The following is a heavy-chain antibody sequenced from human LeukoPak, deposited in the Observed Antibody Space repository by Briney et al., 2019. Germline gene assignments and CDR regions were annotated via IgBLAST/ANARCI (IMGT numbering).Heavy chain of an antibody. V-gene: IGHV3-48*03. J-gene: IGHJ4*02. D-gene: IGHD3-22*01. CDR2: ISSSGSTI. CDR1: GGSISSSSYY. CDR3: ARDGRYYDSSGYYDYYFDY. Sequence: LSLTCTVSGGSISSSSYYWGWVRQAPGKGLEWVSYISSSGSTIYYADSVKGRFTISRDNAKNSLYLQMNSLRAEDTAVYYCARDGRYYDSSGYYDYYFDYWGQGTLVTVSS.